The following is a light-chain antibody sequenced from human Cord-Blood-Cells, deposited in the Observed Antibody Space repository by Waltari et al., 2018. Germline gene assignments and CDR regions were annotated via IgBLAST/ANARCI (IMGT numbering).Light chain of an antibody. Sequence: DIQMTQSPSTLSASVGDRVTITCRASRSISSWLAWYQQKPGKAPKLLIYDASSLESGVPSRFSGSGSGTEFTLTISSLQPDDFATYYCQQYNSYSPLTFGGGTKVEIK. CDR3: QQYNSYSPLT. J-gene: IGKJ4*01. CDR1: RSISSW. CDR2: DAS. V-gene: IGKV1-5*01.